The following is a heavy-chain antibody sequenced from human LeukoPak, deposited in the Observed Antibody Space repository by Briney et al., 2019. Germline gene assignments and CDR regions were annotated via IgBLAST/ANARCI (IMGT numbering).Heavy chain of an antibody. CDR1: GFTFNNYW. Sequence: GGSLRLSCAASGFTFNNYWMTWVRQAPGKGLEWVANIKPDGSETYYVGSVKGRITIFRDNAKNSLYLQMYLLGAEDTAVYYCAREGITIFGVAAGFDYWGQGTLVTVSS. CDR2: IKPDGSET. D-gene: IGHD3-3*01. J-gene: IGHJ4*02. CDR3: AREGITIFGVAAGFDY. V-gene: IGHV3-7*01.